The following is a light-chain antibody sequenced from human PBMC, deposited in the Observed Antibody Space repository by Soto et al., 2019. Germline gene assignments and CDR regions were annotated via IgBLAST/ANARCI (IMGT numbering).Light chain of an antibody. CDR2: GAS. V-gene: IGKV3-20*01. J-gene: IGKJ2*01. CDR3: QQYGTSPLGYT. CDR1: QSVSSTF. Sequence: EIVLTQSPGTLSLSPGERATLSCRASQSVSSTFLAWYQQKPGQAPRLLIDGASSRATGIPDRFSGSGSGTHFARTISRLEHEDSAVYYCQQYGTSPLGYTFGQGTKLEIK.